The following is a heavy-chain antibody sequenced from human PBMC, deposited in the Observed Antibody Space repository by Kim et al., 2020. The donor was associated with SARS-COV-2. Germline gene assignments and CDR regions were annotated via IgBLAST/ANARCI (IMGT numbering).Heavy chain of an antibody. J-gene: IGHJ4*02. Sequence: GGSLRLSCEGSGFTSSKYAMSWVRQAPGKGLEWVSTITGDGKTTYYADSVKGRFTISRDNSKNTLYLQLNSLRVGDTALYYCTRHDNGGWYDYWGQGTLV. CDR3: TRHDNGGWYDY. CDR1: GFTSSKYA. D-gene: IGHD6-19*01. CDR2: ITGDGKTT. V-gene: IGHV3-23*01.